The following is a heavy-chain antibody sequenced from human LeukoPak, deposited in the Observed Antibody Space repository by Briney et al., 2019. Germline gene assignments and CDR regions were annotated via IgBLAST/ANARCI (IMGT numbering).Heavy chain of an antibody. CDR2: INPNSGGT. V-gene: IGHV1-2*02. D-gene: IGHD2-15*01. J-gene: IGHJ5*02. CDR1: GYTFTGYY. CDR3: ARDPGEYCSGGRCYSWFDP. Sequence: ASVKVSCKASGYTFTGYYMHWVRQAPGQGLEWMGWINPNSGGTNYAQKFQGRVTMTRDTSISTAYMELSRLRSDDTAVYYCARDPGEYCSGGRCYSWFDPWGQGTLVTVSS.